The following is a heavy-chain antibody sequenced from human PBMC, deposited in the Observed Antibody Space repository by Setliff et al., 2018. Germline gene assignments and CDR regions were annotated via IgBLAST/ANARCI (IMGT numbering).Heavy chain of an antibody. CDR3: ATDANQWDPTYLTV. CDR1: AYTFDKNA. V-gene: IGHV1-18*01. J-gene: IGHJ6*04. D-gene: IGHD1-26*01. Sequence: ASVKVSCKPSAYTFDKNAISWVRQAPGQGLKWMGWISVYSGNTNYARNFRGRVTMTRDTTTSTAYLELRSLTSDDTAVYYCATDANQWDPTYLTVWGTGTMVTVSS. CDR2: ISVYSGNT.